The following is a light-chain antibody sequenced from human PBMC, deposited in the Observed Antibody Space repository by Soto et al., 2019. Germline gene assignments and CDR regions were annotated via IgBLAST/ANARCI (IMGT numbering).Light chain of an antibody. J-gene: IGLJ2*01. Sequence: QSVLTQPPSASGTPGQRVTISCSGSDSNIGSNYVYWYQQLPGTDPKLVIYKNNQRPSGVPDRFSDSKSGTSASLAISGLRSEDEDDYFCAACDLSPAIFGGGTKLTVL. CDR2: KNN. CDR3: AACDLSPAI. V-gene: IGLV1-47*01. CDR1: DSNIGSNY.